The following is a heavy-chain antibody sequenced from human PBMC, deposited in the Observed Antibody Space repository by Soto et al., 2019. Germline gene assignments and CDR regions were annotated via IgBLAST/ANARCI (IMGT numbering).Heavy chain of an antibody. CDR1: GGSISSYY. D-gene: IGHD3-10*01. Sequence: SETLSLTCTVSGGSISSYYWSWLRQPPGKGLEWIGYIYYSGSTNYNPSLKSRVTISVDTSKNQFSLKLNSMTAADTAVYYCARHNYGSGRTYFDYWGQGTLVTVSS. CDR2: IYYSGST. J-gene: IGHJ4*02. V-gene: IGHV4-59*08. CDR3: ARHNYGSGRTYFDY.